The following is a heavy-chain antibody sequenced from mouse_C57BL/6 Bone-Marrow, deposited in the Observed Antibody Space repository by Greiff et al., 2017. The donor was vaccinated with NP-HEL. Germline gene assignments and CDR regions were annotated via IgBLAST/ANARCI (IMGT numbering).Heavy chain of an antibody. CDR2: IWSGGST. CDR1: GFSLTSYG. CDR3: ARNYYGRAYYAMDY. J-gene: IGHJ4*01. V-gene: IGHV2-2*01. D-gene: IGHD1-1*01. Sequence: QVQLKESGPGLVQPSQSLSITCTVSGFSLTSYGVHWVRQSPGKGLEWLGVIWSGGSTDYNAAFISRLSISKDNSKSQVFFKMNSLQADDTAIYYCARNYYGRAYYAMDYWGQGTSVTVSS.